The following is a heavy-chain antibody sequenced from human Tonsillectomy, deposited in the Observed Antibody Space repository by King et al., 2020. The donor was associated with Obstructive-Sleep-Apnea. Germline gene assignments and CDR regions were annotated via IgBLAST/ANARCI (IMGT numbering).Heavy chain of an antibody. CDR2: IYYSGST. CDR1: GGSISSYY. CDR3: AEGCSGGSCYPYYYYGMDV. J-gene: IGHJ6*02. V-gene: IGHV4-59*01. Sequence: HVQLQESGPGLVKPSETLSLTCTVSGGSISSYYWSWIRQPPGKGLEWIGYIYYSGSTNSHPSLKSRVTLSVDKSKNQFSLKLGAVTASDTAVYYCAEGCSGGSCYPYYYYGMDVWGQGTTVTVSS. D-gene: IGHD2-15*01.